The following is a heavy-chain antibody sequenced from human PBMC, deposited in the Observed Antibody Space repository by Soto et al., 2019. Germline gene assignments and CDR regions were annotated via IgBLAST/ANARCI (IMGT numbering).Heavy chain of an antibody. J-gene: IGHJ5*02. V-gene: IGHV1-69*01. CDR1: GGTFVSSA. CDR3: AKKNPHGDSNKAWLDP. Sequence: QVQLLQSGAELREPGSSVRVSCTPSGGTFVSSAFAWVRQAPGGKIEWMGGIIPILGSTKYAEKFLGRLTIRADDSSRPAYLDLSSLTFDDTAVYFCAKKNPHGDSNKAWLDPWGQGTLVTVST. CDR2: IIPILGST. D-gene: IGHD2-8*01.